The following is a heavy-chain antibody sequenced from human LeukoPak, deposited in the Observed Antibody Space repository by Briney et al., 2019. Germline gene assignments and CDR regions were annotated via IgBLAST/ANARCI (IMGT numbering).Heavy chain of an antibody. CDR1: GGAFSSYA. J-gene: IGHJ6*03. V-gene: IGHV1-69*05. Sequence: GASVKVSCKASGGAFSSYAISWVRQAPGQGLEWMGGIIPIFGTANYAQKFQGRVTITTDESTSTAYMELSSLRSEDTAVYYCASPVYSYGPGDYYYYMDVWGKGTTVTVSS. CDR3: ASPVYSYGPGDYYYYMDV. D-gene: IGHD5-18*01. CDR2: IIPIFGTA.